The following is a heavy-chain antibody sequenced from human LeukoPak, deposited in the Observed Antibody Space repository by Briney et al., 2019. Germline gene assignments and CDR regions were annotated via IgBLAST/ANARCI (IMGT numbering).Heavy chain of an antibody. Sequence: SETLSLTCAVYGGSFSGYYWSWIRQPPGKGLEWIGEINHSGSTNYIPSLKSRVTISVDTSKNQFSLKLSSVTAADTAVYYCARGAYCGGDCYQNWFDPWGQGTLVTVSS. CDR3: ARGAYCGGDCYQNWFDP. CDR2: INHSGST. CDR1: GGSFSGYY. V-gene: IGHV4-34*01. D-gene: IGHD2-21*02. J-gene: IGHJ5*02.